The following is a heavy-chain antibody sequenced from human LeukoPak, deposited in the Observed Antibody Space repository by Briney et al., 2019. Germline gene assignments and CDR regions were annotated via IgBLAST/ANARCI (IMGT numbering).Heavy chain of an antibody. Sequence: PSETLSLTCTVSGGSISSGGYYWSWIRQHPGKGLEWIGYIYYSGSTYYNPSLKSRVTISVDTSKNQFSLKLSSVTAADTAVYYCTSGSPDYYYGMDVWGQGTTVTVSS. J-gene: IGHJ6*02. CDR2: IYYSGST. V-gene: IGHV4-31*09. CDR3: TSGSPDYYYGMDV. CDR1: GGSISSGGYY. D-gene: IGHD1-26*01.